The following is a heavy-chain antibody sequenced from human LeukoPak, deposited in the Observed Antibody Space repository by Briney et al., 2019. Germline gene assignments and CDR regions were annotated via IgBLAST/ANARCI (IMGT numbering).Heavy chain of an antibody. V-gene: IGHV4-34*01. CDR2: INHSGST. D-gene: IGHD2-15*01. CDR1: GGSFSGYY. Sequence: SETLSLTCAVYGGSFSGYYWSWIRQPPGKGLEWIGEINHSGSTNYNPSLKSRVTISVDTSKNQFSLKLSSVTAADTAVYYCARGSLLVVVATTAHFQHWGQGTLVTVSS. J-gene: IGHJ1*01. CDR3: ARGSLLVVVATTAHFQH.